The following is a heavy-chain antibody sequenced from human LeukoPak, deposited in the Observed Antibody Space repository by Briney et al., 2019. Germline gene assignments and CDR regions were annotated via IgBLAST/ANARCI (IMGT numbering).Heavy chain of an antibody. Sequence: SETLSLTCAVYGGSFSGYYWSWIRQPPGKGLEWIGEINHSGSTNYNPSLKSRVTISVDTSKNQFSLKLSSVTAADTAVYYCARGPKVTPIPRNAFDIWGQGTMVTVSS. D-gene: IGHD2-21*02. CDR1: GGSFSGYY. V-gene: IGHV4-34*01. CDR3: ARGPKVTPIPRNAFDI. J-gene: IGHJ3*02. CDR2: INHSGST.